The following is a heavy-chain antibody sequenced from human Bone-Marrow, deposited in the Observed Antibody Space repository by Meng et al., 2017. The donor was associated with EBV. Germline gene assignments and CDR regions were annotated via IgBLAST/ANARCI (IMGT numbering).Heavy chain of an antibody. D-gene: IGHD2-21*01. CDR2: INPDGSVI. J-gene: IGHJ4*02. CDR1: GFPLSSYW. Sequence: EGQWMEYWGGLVQPGGSLRLSWAALGFPLSSYWVHWVRQAPGKGLVWVSRINPDGSVINYADSVKGRFTISRDNAKNTVYLQMNNLRADDTAVYYCAKDCFGDKDSWGQGTLVTVSS. CDR3: AKDCFGDKDS. V-gene: IGHV3-74*01.